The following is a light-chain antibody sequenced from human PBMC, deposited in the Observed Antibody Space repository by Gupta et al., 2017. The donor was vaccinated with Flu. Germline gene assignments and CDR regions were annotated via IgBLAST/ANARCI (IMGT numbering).Light chain of an antibody. Sequence: EIVMTQSPASLSESPGERATLSCRASRTVFTNLAWYQQRPGQAPRLLIYDAITRDTGIPARFSGSGSETDFTLTISSRQSEDYAVYYCQQYHYWPPYTFGQGTKLEIK. CDR2: DAI. V-gene: IGKV3-15*01. CDR1: RTVFTN. J-gene: IGKJ2*01. CDR3: QQYHYWPPYT.